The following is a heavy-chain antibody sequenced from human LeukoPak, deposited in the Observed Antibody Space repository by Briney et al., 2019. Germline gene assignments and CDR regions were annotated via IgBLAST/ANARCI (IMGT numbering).Heavy chain of an antibody. Sequence: PGGSLRLSCAASGFTFSNAWMSWVRQAPGKGLEWVGRVKSKTDGETTDYAAPVKGRFTVSRDDSKDTVYLQMNSLKTEDTAVYYCCTAKYGSGSYLLYRAFDIWGQGTMVTVSS. CDR1: GFTFSNAW. D-gene: IGHD3-10*01. J-gene: IGHJ3*02. CDR3: CTAKYGSGSYLLYRAFDI. CDR2: VKSKTDGETT. V-gene: IGHV3-15*01.